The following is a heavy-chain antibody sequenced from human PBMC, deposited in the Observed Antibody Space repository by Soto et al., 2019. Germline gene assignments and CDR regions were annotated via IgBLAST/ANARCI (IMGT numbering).Heavy chain of an antibody. V-gene: IGHV4-31*03. CDR1: GGSISSGGYY. J-gene: IGHJ3*02. D-gene: IGHD2-2*01. CDR3: ARVSRYCSSTSCPTDAFDI. Sequence: PSETLSLTCTVSGGSISSGGYYWSWIRQHPGKGLEWIGYIYYSGSTYYNPSLKSRVTISVDTSKNQFSLKLSSVTAADTAVYYWARVSRYCSSTSCPTDAFDIWGQGTMVTVSS. CDR2: IYYSGST.